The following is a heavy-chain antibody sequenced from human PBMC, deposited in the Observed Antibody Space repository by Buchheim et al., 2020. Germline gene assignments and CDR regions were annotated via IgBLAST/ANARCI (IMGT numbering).Heavy chain of an antibody. CDR2: ISSSSSYI. CDR1: GFTFSSYS. CDR3: ARGPLAAAGYNWFDP. J-gene: IGHJ5*02. V-gene: IGHV3-21*01. Sequence: EVQLVESGGGLVKPGGPLRLSCAASGFTFSSYSMNWVRQAPGKGLEWVSSISSSSSYIYYADSVKGRFTISRDNAKNSLYLQMNSLRAEDTAVYYCARGPLAAAGYNWFDPWGQGTL. D-gene: IGHD6-13*01.